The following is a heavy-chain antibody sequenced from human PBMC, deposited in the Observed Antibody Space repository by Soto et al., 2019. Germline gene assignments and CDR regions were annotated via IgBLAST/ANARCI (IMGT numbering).Heavy chain of an antibody. CDR2: IIGSGGST. V-gene: IGHV3-23*01. Sequence: VGSLRLSCAASGFTFSSYEMNWVRQAPGKGLEWVSAIIGSGGSTYYADSVKGRFTISRDNSKNTLYLQMNSLRAEDTAVYHCAKDGGGDFDYWGQGTLVTVSS. J-gene: IGHJ4*02. CDR3: AKDGGGDFDY. D-gene: IGHD3-16*01. CDR1: GFTFSSYE.